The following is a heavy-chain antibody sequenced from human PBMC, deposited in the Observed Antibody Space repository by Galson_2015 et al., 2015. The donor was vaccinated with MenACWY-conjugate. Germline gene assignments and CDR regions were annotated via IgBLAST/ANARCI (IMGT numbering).Heavy chain of an antibody. D-gene: IGHD6-19*01. J-gene: IGHJ4*02. CDR2: IKSKTDGGTT. CDR3: TSDPGTPSSVGDPDY. V-gene: IGHV3-15*01. CDR1: GFTFSNAW. Sequence: SLRLSCAASGFTFSNAWMSWVRQAPGKGLEWVGRIKSKTDGGTTDYAAPVQGRFPISRDYSKNTLFLQMNSHNTEDTAVYYCTSDPGTPSSVGDPDYSRPGTLVTVSS.